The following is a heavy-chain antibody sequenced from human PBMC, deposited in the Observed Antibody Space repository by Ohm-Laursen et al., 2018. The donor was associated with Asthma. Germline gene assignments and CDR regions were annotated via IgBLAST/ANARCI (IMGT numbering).Heavy chain of an antibody. D-gene: IGHD6-6*01. CDR1: GFTFSDYY. CDR3: ARGYSSSSLFVLYYYNMDV. Sequence: GSLRLSCAAFGFTFSDYYMSWIRQAPGKGLEWVSFISSSGFTIYYADSVKGRFTTSRDNAKNSLYLQMNSLRAEDTAVYYCARGYSSSSLFVLYYYNMDVWGQGTTVTVSS. V-gene: IGHV3-11*01. J-gene: IGHJ6*02. CDR2: ISSSGFTI.